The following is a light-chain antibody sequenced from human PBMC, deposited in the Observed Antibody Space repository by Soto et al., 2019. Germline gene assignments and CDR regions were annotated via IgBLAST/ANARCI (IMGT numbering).Light chain of an antibody. CDR2: GAS. CDR1: QSVSSSY. CDR3: QKYNSAPQT. V-gene: IGKV3-20*01. J-gene: IGKJ3*01. Sequence: EIVLTQSPGTLSLSPGERVTLSCRAGQSVSSSYLAWYQQKPGQAPRLLIYGASSRATGIPDRFSDSGSGTDFTLTISRLEPEDFATYYCQKYNSAPQTFGPGTKVDIK.